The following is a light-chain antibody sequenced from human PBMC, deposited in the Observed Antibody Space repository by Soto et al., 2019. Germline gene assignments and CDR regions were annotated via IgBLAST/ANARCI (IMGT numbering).Light chain of an antibody. Sequence: EIVLTQSPGTLSLSPGERATLSCRASQSVSSSYLAWYQQKPGQAPRLLIYGASNRATGIPDRFSGSGSGTDFTLTISRLEPEDFAVYYCQQYGNSPWTFGQGIKVEI. CDR2: GAS. CDR3: QQYGNSPWT. V-gene: IGKV3-20*01. J-gene: IGKJ1*01. CDR1: QSVSSSY.